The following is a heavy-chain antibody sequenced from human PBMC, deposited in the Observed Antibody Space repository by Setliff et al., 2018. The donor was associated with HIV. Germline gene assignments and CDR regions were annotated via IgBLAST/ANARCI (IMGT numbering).Heavy chain of an antibody. V-gene: IGHV4-59*11. CDR2: TYYSGFT. Sequence: SETLSLTCTVSGGSISSHYWSWIRQPPGKGLEWIGYTYYSGFTNYNPSLKSRVTISIDTSKNQFSLKLSSVTAADTAFYYCARTYYDFWSGSYSYKWFDPWGQGTLVTVSS. D-gene: IGHD3-3*01. CDR3: ARTYYDFWSGSYSYKWFDP. J-gene: IGHJ5*02. CDR1: GGSISSHY.